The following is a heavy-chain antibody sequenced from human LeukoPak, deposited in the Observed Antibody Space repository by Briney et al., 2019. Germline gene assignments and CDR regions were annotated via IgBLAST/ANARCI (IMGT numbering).Heavy chain of an antibody. CDR3: ARQLGITIFGVAPDYSYYMDV. D-gene: IGHD3-3*01. Sequence: PSETLSLTCTVSGGSISSSSYYWGWIRQPPGKGLEWIGSIYYSGSTYYNPSLKSRVTISVDTSKNQFSLRLSSVTAADTAVYYCARQLGITIFGVAPDYSYYMDVWGKGTTVTVSS. CDR1: GGSISSSSYY. J-gene: IGHJ6*03. V-gene: IGHV4-39*01. CDR2: IYYSGST.